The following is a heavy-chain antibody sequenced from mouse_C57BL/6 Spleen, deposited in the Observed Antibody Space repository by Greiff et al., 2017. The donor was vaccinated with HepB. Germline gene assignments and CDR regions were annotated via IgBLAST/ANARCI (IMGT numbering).Heavy chain of an antibody. CDR1: GYTFTSYW. J-gene: IGHJ4*01. D-gene: IGHD2-4*01. CDR3: ARTGVYYDYPMDY. Sequence: QVQLQQPGAELVKPGASVKLSCKASGYTFTSYWMHWVKQRPGRGLEWIGRIDPNSGGTKYNEKFKSKATLTVDKPSSTAYMQLSSLTSEYAAVYYCARTGVYYDYPMDYWGQGTSVTVSS. CDR2: IDPNSGGT. V-gene: IGHV1-72*01.